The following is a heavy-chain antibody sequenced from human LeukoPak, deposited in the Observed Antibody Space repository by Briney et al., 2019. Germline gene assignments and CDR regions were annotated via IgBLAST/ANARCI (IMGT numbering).Heavy chain of an antibody. CDR2: IYYSGST. D-gene: IGHD3-22*01. Sequence: SETLSLTCTVSGGSISSYYWSWIRQPPGKGLEWIGYIYYSGSTNYNPSLKSRVTISVDTCKNQFSLKLSSVTAADTAVYYCARDLGIVARSDAFDIWGQGTMVTVSS. CDR3: ARDLGIVARSDAFDI. CDR1: GGSISSYY. J-gene: IGHJ3*02. V-gene: IGHV4-59*01.